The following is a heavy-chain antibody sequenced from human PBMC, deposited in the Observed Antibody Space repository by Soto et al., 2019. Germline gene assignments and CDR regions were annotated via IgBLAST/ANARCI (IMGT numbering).Heavy chain of an antibody. J-gene: IGHJ5*02. CDR3: ARGALEWFDP. D-gene: IGHD1-1*01. CDR2: IYYSGST. CDR1: GGSISSYY. Sequence: PSETLSLTCTVSGGSISSYYWSWIRQPPGKGLEWIGYIYYSGSTNYNPSLKSRVTISVDTSKNQFSLKLSSVTAVDTAVYYCARGALEWFDPWGQGTLVTVSS. V-gene: IGHV4-59*01.